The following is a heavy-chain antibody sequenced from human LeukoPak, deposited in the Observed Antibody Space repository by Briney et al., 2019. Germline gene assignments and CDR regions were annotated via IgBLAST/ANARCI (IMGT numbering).Heavy chain of an antibody. CDR3: ARRGSGTYWPHY. Sequence: PGGSLRLSCAASGFTFSSYWMHWVRQAPGKGLVWVSRINSDGSDTNYADSVKGRFTISRDNAKNTLYLQMNSLRAEDTAVYFCARRGSGTYWPHYWGQGTLVTVSS. J-gene: IGHJ4*02. D-gene: IGHD1-26*01. CDR1: GFTFSSYW. CDR2: INSDGSDT. V-gene: IGHV3-74*01.